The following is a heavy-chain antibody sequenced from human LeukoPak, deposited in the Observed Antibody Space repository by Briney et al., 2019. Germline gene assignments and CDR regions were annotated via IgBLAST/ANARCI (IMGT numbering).Heavy chain of an antibody. CDR3: ARDPGVYSRPLED. V-gene: IGHV3-21*01. Sequence: GGALILSCAPSGFTFSAYTRNWGRQAPGEGLDGVASIISSSSYIYDSVSLKGRFTISTDNAKNSLYLQMNSLRAEDTAVYYCARDPGVYSRPLEDWGQGTLVTVSS. CDR2: IISSSSYI. J-gene: IGHJ4*02. D-gene: IGHD6-13*01. CDR1: GFTFSAYT.